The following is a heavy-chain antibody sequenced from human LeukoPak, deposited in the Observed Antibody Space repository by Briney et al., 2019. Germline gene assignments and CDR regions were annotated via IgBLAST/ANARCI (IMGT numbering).Heavy chain of an antibody. Sequence: PGGSLRLSCAASGFTVSSNYMSWVRQAPGKGPEWVSVIYSGGSTYYADSVKGRFTISRDNSKNTLYLQMNSLRAEDTAVYYCARVMLTARIDAFDIWGQGTMVTVSS. CDR1: GFTVSSNY. D-gene: IGHD3-9*01. V-gene: IGHV3-53*01. J-gene: IGHJ3*02. CDR2: IYSGGST. CDR3: ARVMLTARIDAFDI.